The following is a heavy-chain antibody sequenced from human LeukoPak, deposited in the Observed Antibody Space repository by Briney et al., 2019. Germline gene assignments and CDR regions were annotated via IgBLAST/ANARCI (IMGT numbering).Heavy chain of an antibody. Sequence: SETLSLTCAVYGGSFSGYYWSWIRQPPGKGLEWIGYIYYSGSTNYNPSLKSRVTISVDTSKNQFSLKLSSVTAADTAVYYCARQWKAAGRSLRIFDYWGQGTLVTVSS. V-gene: IGHV4-59*08. J-gene: IGHJ4*02. D-gene: IGHD6-13*01. CDR1: GGSFSGYY. CDR3: ARQWKAAGRSLRIFDY. CDR2: IYYSGST.